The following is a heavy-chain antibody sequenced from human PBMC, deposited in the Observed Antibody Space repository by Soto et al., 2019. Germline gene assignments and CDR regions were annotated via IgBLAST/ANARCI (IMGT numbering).Heavy chain of an antibody. CDR3: AKSYFDSRGFDS. J-gene: IGHJ5*01. D-gene: IGHD3-22*01. CDR1: GFTFRSYA. CDR2: LSDTGIST. V-gene: IGHV3-23*01. Sequence: EVQLLDSGGGLVQPGGSLRLSCAASGFTFRSYALSWVRQAPGKGLEWVSTLSDTGISTYYAGSVTGRFTISRDNSRNTAYLQMNSLSAEDTAVHYCAKSYFDSRGFDSWGLGTLVTVSS.